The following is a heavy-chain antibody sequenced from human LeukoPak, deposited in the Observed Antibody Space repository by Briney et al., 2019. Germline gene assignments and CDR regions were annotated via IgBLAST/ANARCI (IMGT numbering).Heavy chain of an antibody. D-gene: IGHD5-18*01. Sequence: ASVKVSCKASVYTFTSYAMNWVRQAPGQGLEWMGWININTGNPTSAQGFTGRFVFSLDTSVSTAYLQISSLKAEDTAVYYCAVGGYSYGPRNNYWGQGTLVTVSS. CDR3: AVGGYSYGPRNNY. CDR1: VYTFTSYA. J-gene: IGHJ4*02. V-gene: IGHV7-4-1*02. CDR2: ININTGNP.